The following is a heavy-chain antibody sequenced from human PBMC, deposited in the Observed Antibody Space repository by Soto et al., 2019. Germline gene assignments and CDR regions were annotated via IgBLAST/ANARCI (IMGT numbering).Heavy chain of an antibody. Sequence: GGSLRLSCAASHFSFSTSWMNWIRQAPGKGLEWVANINPDGSAKYYVDSLKGRFTISRDNAKNSLDLQMNSLRAEDTAVYFCTPVSRGHWVDYWGQGALVTVSS. V-gene: IGHV3-7*03. J-gene: IGHJ4*02. D-gene: IGHD3-10*01. CDR2: INPDGSAK. CDR3: TPVSRGHWVDY. CDR1: HFSFSTSW.